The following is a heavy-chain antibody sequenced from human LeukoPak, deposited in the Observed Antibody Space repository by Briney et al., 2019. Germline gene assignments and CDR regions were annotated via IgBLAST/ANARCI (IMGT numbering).Heavy chain of an antibody. Sequence: PSETLSLTCTASGGSISSSSYYWGWIRQPPGKGLEWIGRIFYTGSTYYSPSLKSRVTISVDTSKNQFSLKLSSVTAADTAVYYCARQRTYYDFWSGYLGFDQWGQGTLVTVSS. CDR3: ARQRTYYDFWSGYLGFDQ. D-gene: IGHD3-3*01. J-gene: IGHJ4*02. V-gene: IGHV4-39*01. CDR1: GGSISSSSYY. CDR2: IFYTGST.